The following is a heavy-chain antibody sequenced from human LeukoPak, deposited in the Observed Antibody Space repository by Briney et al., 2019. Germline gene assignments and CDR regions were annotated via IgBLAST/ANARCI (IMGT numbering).Heavy chain of an antibody. V-gene: IGHV3-23*01. Sequence: GGSLSLSRAPSVFTFTKYAMSSVRQAPGQGLECVSSISGSGGSTHYADSGRGRFTISRDNSKNTLYLQMSSLRAEDTAVYYCARDPPQREWYFDYWGQGTLVSVSS. CDR1: VFTFTKYA. CDR2: ISGSGGST. CDR3: ARDPPQREWYFDY. D-gene: IGHD3-3*01. J-gene: IGHJ4*02.